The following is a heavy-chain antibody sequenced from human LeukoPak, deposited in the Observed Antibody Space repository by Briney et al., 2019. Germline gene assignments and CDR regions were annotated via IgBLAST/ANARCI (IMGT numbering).Heavy chain of an antibody. D-gene: IGHD2-15*01. Sequence: PSETLSLTCTVSGGSISSSSYYWGWLRQPPGKGLEWIGSIYYSGSTYYNPSLKSRVTISVDTSKNQFSLKLSSVTAADTAVYYCARRTGYCSGGSCYPGNWFDPWGQGTLVTVSS. CDR1: GGSISSSSYY. CDR3: ARRTGYCSGGSCYPGNWFDP. V-gene: IGHV4-39*01. CDR2: IYYSGST. J-gene: IGHJ5*02.